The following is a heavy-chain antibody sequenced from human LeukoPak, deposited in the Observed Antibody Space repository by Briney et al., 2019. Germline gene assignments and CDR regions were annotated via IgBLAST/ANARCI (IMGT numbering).Heavy chain of an antibody. D-gene: IGHD5-18*01. CDR1: GGSISSGGYY. V-gene: IGHV4-39*07. CDR2: IYHSGST. CDR3: ARDRDDTASI. J-gene: IGHJ4*02. Sequence: SETLSLTCTVSGGSISSGGYYWSWIRQPPGKGLEWIGSIYHSGSTYYNPSLKSRVTISVDTSKNQFSLKLSSVTAADTAVYYCARDRDDTASIWGQGTLVTVSS.